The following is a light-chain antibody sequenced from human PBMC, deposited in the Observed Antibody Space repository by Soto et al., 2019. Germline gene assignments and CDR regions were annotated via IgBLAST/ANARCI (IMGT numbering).Light chain of an antibody. J-gene: IGKJ4*01. CDR1: QCVGRF. CDR3: QQRGGWPLT. CDR2: DAY. V-gene: IGKV3-11*01. Sequence: EIVLTQSPATLSLSPGERAALSCMASQCVGRFLAGYQQKPGQAPRLLSYDAYNRATGIPARFSGSGSGTDLTHAINNLEPEECAGYDGQQRGGWPLTFGGGTKGEIK.